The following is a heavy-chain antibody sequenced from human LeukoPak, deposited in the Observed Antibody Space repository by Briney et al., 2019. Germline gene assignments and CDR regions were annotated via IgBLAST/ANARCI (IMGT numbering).Heavy chain of an antibody. J-gene: IGHJ3*01. CDR2: INFSGGNT. V-gene: IGHV3-23*01. CDR3: ARDIEFST. Sequence: GGSLRLSCAASGFTFSDSAMDWVRQAPGKGLEWLSLINFSGGNTYYADSMKGRFTIPRDNSKDTLYLQMNSLRAEDTAIYYCARDIEFSTWGLGTMVTVSS. D-gene: IGHD3-3*02. CDR1: GFTFSDSA.